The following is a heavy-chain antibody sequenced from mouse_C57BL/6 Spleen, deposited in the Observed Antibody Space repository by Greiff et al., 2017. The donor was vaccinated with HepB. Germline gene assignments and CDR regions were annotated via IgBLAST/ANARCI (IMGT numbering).Heavy chain of an antibody. J-gene: IGHJ1*03. D-gene: IGHD1-1*01. CDR3: ARTTTLLYFDV. Sequence: EVQLQQSGPELVKPGASVKISCKASGYTFTDYYMNWVKQSHGKSLEWIGDINPNNGGTSYNQKFKGKATLTVDKSSSTAYMELRSLTSEDSAVYYCARTTTLLYFDVWGTGTTVTVSS. V-gene: IGHV1-26*01. CDR1: GYTFTDYY. CDR2: INPNNGGT.